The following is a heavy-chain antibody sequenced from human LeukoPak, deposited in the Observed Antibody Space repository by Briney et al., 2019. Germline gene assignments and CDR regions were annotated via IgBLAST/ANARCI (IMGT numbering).Heavy chain of an antibody. J-gene: IGHJ4*02. D-gene: IGHD6-13*01. V-gene: IGHV1-2*06. Sequence: AASVKVSCKASGYTFTSYYMHWVRQAPGQGLEWMGRINPNSGGTNYAQKFQGKVTMTRDTSISTAYMELSRLRSDDTAVYYCAREGWRLIAAAGTSALWGQGTLVTVSS. CDR2: INPNSGGT. CDR3: AREGWRLIAAAGTSAL. CDR1: GYTFTSYY.